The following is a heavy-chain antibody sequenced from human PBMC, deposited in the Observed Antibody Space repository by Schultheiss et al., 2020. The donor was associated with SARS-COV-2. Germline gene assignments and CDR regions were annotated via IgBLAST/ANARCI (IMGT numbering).Heavy chain of an antibody. D-gene: IGHD4-23*01. CDR3: ARDGDYGGNSRYYYGMDV. CDR2: MNPNSGDT. J-gene: IGHJ6*02. V-gene: IGHV1-2*06. Sequence: GGSLRLSCAASGFTFSSYGMHWVRQAPGQGPEWMGRMNPNSGDTEYAQKFQGRVVMTSDASINTAYMELRRLGSDDTAVYYCARDGDYGGNSRYYYGMDVWGQGTTVTVSS. CDR1: GFTFSSYG.